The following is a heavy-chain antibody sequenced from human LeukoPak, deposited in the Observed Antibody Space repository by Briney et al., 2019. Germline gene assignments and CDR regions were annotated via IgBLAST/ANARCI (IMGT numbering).Heavy chain of an antibody. CDR3: VAGQRRYDFHY. CDR1: GFTFSSYW. Sequence: GGSLRLSCAASGFTFSSYWMSWVRQAPGKGLEWVANIKQDGSEKYYVDSVKGRFTISRDNAKNSLYLQMNSLRAEDTAVYYCVAGQRRYDFHYWGQGTLVSVSS. V-gene: IGHV3-7*01. CDR2: IKQDGSEK. D-gene: IGHD6-13*01. J-gene: IGHJ4*02.